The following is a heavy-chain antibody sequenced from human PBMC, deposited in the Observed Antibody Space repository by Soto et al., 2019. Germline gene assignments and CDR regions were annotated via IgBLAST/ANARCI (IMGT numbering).Heavy chain of an antibody. CDR3: TTPAPTWGYDGQDAFDI. D-gene: IGHD5-12*01. J-gene: IGHJ3*02. V-gene: IGHV3-15*01. Sequence: EVQLLESGGGLVQPGGSLRLSCAASGFTFSNAWMSWVRQAPGKGLEWVGRIKSKTDGGTTDYAAPVKGRFTISRDDSKNTLYLQMNSLKTEDTAVYYCTTPAPTWGYDGQDAFDIWGQGTMVTVSS. CDR1: GFTFSNAW. CDR2: IKSKTDGGTT.